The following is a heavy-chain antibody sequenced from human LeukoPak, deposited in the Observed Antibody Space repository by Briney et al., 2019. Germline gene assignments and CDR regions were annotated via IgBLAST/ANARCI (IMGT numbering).Heavy chain of an antibody. CDR2: IYYSGST. Sequence: PSETLSLTCTVSGGSIRSHYWSWIRQPPGKGLEWIGYIYYSGSTNYNPSLKSRVTISVDTSKNQFSLKLSSVTAADTAVYYCARKWGIAAAGTGWFDPWGQGTLVTVSS. D-gene: IGHD6-13*01. J-gene: IGHJ5*02. V-gene: IGHV4-59*11. CDR1: GGSIRSHY. CDR3: ARKWGIAAAGTGWFDP.